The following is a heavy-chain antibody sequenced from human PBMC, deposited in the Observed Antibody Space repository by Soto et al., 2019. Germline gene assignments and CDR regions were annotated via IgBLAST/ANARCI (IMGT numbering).Heavy chain of an antibody. CDR1: GYTFTSYG. J-gene: IGHJ6*01. V-gene: IGHV1-18*01. CDR2: ISAYNGNT. CDR3: ARGGKYYTNGVSFFYGRDV. Sequence: GASVKVSCKASGYTFTSYGISWVRQAPGQGLEWMGWISAYNGNTNYAQKLQGRVTMTTDTSTSTAYMELRSLRSDDTAVYYCARGGKYYTNGVSFFYGRDVWGQGTRVTVSS. D-gene: IGHD2-8*01.